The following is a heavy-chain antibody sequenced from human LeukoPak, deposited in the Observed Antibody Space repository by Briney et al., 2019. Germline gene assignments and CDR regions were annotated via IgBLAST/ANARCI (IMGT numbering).Heavy chain of an antibody. D-gene: IGHD3-10*01. CDR1: GFTFNTYA. CDR2: IKQDGSEK. Sequence: GGSLRLSCAASGFTFNTYAMSWVRQAPGKGLEWVANIKQDGSEKYYVDSAKGRFTISRDNAKNSLYLQMNSLRAEDTAVYYCARVPSKATVRGLITKKNYYYYYMDVWGKGTTVTISS. J-gene: IGHJ6*03. V-gene: IGHV3-7*01. CDR3: ARVPSKATVRGLITKKNYYYYYMDV.